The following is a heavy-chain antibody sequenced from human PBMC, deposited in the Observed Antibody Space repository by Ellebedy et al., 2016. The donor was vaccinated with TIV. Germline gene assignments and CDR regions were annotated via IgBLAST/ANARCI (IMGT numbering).Heavy chain of an antibody. CDR2: ISYNSDRT. Sequence: GGSLRLXXAASGFTFSGYAMSWVRQAPGKGLEWVSSISYNSDRTYYADSVKGRFTISRDNSKNTLYLQMNSLRAEDTAVYYCAKATDDFWSGSPNYYFDYWGQGTLVTVSS. CDR1: GFTFSGYA. D-gene: IGHD3-3*01. V-gene: IGHV3-23*01. CDR3: AKATDDFWSGSPNYYFDY. J-gene: IGHJ4*02.